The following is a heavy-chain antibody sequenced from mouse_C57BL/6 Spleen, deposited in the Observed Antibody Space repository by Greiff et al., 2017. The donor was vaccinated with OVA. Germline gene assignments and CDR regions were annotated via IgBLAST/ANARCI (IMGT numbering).Heavy chain of an antibody. V-gene: IGHV1-31*01. Sequence: EVKLMESGPELVKPGASVKISCKASGYSFTGYYMHWVKQSHGNILDWIGYIYPYNGVSSYNQKFKGKATLSVDKSYSTAYMELRSLTSEDSAVYYWAREGNSPWFAYWGQGTLVTVSA. J-gene: IGHJ3*01. CDR2: IYPYNGVS. CDR3: AREGNSPWFAY. D-gene: IGHD2-1*01. CDR1: GYSFTGYY.